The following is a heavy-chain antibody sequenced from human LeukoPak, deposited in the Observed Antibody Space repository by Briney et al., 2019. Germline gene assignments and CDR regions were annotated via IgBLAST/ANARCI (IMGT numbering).Heavy chain of an antibody. CDR3: AREYYDPNWFDP. CDR2: INPSGGST. V-gene: IGHV1-46*03. Sequence: ASVKVSCKASGYTFTSYYMHWVRQAPGQGLEWMGIINPSGGSTSYAQKFQGRVTMTRDTSTSTVYTELSSLRSEDTAVYYCAREYYDPNWFDPWGQGTLVTVSS. J-gene: IGHJ5*02. D-gene: IGHD3-3*01. CDR1: GYTFTSYY.